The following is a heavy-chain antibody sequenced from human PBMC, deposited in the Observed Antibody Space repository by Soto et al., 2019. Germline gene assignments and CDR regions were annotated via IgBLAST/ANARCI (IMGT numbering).Heavy chain of an antibody. V-gene: IGHV1-46*01. D-gene: IGHD3-10*01. CDR1: GYTFTHYY. CDR3: ASYDSGSFSSYYYYYLDV. CDR2: INPTDGNT. Sequence: QVQLVQSGAEAKRPGASVKISCRASGYTFTHYYLHWVRQAPGQGLEWIGIINPTDGNTDYAQTFQGRVVMTRDTSTSTVFMEMSSLRSEDTAVYYCASYDSGSFSSYYYYYLDVWGKGTTVTVSS. J-gene: IGHJ6*03.